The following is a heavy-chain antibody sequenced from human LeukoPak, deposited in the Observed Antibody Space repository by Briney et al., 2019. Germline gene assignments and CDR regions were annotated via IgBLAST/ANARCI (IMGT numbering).Heavy chain of an antibody. CDR1: GYTFTGYY. D-gene: IGHD3-22*01. Sequence: ASVKVSCKASGYTFTGYYMHWVRQAPGQGLEWMGWINPNSGGTNYAQKFQERVTITRDMSTSTAYMELSSLRSEDTAVYYCAAVPYYDSSGYAFDIWGQGTMVTVSS. V-gene: IGHV1-2*02. J-gene: IGHJ3*02. CDR3: AAVPYYDSSGYAFDI. CDR2: INPNSGGT.